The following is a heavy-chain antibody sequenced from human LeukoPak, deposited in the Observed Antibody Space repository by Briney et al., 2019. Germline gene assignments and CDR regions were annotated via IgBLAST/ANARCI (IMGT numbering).Heavy chain of an antibody. V-gene: IGHV1-24*01. D-gene: IGHD2-2*01. CDR3: TTCLNGAGQPVAIYYYGMDV. Sequence: ASVKVSFKVSGYTLTEMSIHWVRQAPGGALEWMGGFDPEEGETVYAPKFQGRVTMTEDTSADTAYMELSSLRSEDTAVYYCTTCLNGAGQPVAIYYYGMDVWGQGTTVTVSS. CDR1: GYTLTEMS. CDR2: FDPEEGET. J-gene: IGHJ6*02.